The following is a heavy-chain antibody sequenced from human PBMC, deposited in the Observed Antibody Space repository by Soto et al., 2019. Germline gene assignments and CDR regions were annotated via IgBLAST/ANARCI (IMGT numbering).Heavy chain of an antibody. V-gene: IGHV1-2*02. Sequence: ASVKVSCKASGYTFTGYYMHWVRQAPGQGLEWMGWINPNSGGTNYAQKFQGRVTMTRDTSISTAYMELSRLRSDDTAVYYCARDLPVVVVAATPWFDPWGQGNLVTVSS. D-gene: IGHD2-15*01. CDR3: ARDLPVVVVAATPWFDP. CDR1: GYTFTGYY. CDR2: INPNSGGT. J-gene: IGHJ5*02.